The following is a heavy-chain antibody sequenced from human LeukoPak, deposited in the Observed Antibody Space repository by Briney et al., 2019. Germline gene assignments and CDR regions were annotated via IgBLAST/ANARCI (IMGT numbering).Heavy chain of an antibody. CDR2: INTDGSTT. CDR1: GFTFSSHW. J-gene: IGHJ4*02. CDR3: VRVLSGSGSFDY. D-gene: IGHD3-10*01. V-gene: IGHV3-74*01. Sequence: GGSLRLSCAASGFTFSSHWMHWVRQAPGEGLKWVSRINTDGSTTNYADSVKGRFTISRDNARNTLSLQMNSLRAEDTAVYYCVRVLSGSGSFDYWGQGTLVTVSP.